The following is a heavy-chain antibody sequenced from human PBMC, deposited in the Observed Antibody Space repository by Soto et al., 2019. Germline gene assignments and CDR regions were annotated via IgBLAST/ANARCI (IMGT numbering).Heavy chain of an antibody. V-gene: IGHV4-39*01. CDR1: GGSISSTTYY. CDR2: FFIGGNT. D-gene: IGHD7-27*01. CDR3: AKNWNWGSLVH. J-gene: IGHJ4*02. Sequence: SETLSLTCTVSGGSISSTTYYWGWMRQPPGKGLEWIASFFIGGNTYYNPSLKSRVTISVDTSKNQFSLKLSSVTAADTAVYYCAKNWNWGSLVHWGQGTLVT.